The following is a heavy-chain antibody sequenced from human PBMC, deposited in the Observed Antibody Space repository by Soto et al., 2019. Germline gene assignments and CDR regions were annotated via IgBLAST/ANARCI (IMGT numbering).Heavy chain of an antibody. Sequence: SGPTLVNPTQTLTLTCTFSGFPLSTREVGVGWIRQPPGKALEWLALIYWDDDKRYRPSLKSRLTIVKDTSKNLVILVMTNMDREDTAAYFCAHRAYYYGPVRYSTHWGQRTLVPVAS. CDR1: GFPLSTREVG. CDR2: IYWDDDK. D-gene: IGHD3-10*01. J-gene: IGHJ4*02. V-gene: IGHV2-5*02. CDR3: AHRAYYYGPVRYSTH.